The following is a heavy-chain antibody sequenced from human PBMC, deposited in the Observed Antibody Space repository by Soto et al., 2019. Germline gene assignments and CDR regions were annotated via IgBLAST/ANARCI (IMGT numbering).Heavy chain of an antibody. D-gene: IGHD4-17*01. CDR3: ASPGGYGDYLSY. CDR1: GGTFNSFA. V-gene: IGHV1-69*06. CDR2: IMPVFGTA. Sequence: QVQLVQSGAEVTKPGSSVKVSCKASGGTFNSFAISWVRQAPGQGLEWMGAIMPVFGTANYAQRFQGRVTITADKATNTAYMELRSLRSEDTAVYYCASPGGYGDYLSYWGQGTLVTVSS. J-gene: IGHJ4*02.